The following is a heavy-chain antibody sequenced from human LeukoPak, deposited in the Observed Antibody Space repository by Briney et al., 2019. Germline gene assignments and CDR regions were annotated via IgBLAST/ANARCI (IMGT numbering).Heavy chain of an antibody. CDR3: TYDSRGYSFDY. Sequence: GGSLRLSCAASGFTFSSYAMHWVRQAPGKGLEWVAVISSDGSDKYYGDSVKGRFTISRDNSKNTLYLQINTLRAEDTAVYYCTYDSRGYSFDYWGQGTLVIVSS. CDR1: GFTFSSYA. V-gene: IGHV3-30-3*01. J-gene: IGHJ4*02. CDR2: ISSDGSDK. D-gene: IGHD3-22*01.